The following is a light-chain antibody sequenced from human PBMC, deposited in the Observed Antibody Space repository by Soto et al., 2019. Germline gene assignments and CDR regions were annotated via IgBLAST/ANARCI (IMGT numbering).Light chain of an antibody. CDR3: QQRRNWIT. CDR2: DAS. V-gene: IGKV3D-11*02. CDR1: QSVSSY. J-gene: IGKJ5*01. Sequence: EIVLTQSPATLSLSPGERATLSCRASQSVSSYLAWYQQKPGQAPRLLIYDASNRATGIPARFSGSGPGTDFTLTISSLEPEDFAVYYCQQRRNWITFGQGTRLEIK.